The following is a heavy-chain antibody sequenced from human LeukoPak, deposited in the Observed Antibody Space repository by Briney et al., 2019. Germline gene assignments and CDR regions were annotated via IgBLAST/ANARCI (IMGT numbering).Heavy chain of an antibody. CDR1: GFTFSSYE. CDR2: ISSSGSTI. Sequence: GGSLRLSCAASGFTFSSYEMNWVRQAPGKGLEWVSYISSSGSTIYYADSVKGRFTISRDNAKNSLYLQMNILRAEDTAVYYCARDLGGYSYGYLEVNYWGQGTLVTVSS. D-gene: IGHD5-18*01. J-gene: IGHJ4*02. V-gene: IGHV3-48*03. CDR3: ARDLGGYSYGYLEVNY.